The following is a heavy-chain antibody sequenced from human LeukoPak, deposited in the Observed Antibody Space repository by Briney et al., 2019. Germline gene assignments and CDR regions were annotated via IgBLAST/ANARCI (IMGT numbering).Heavy chain of an antibody. CDR3: ARGPISSNPGT. CDR2: VSAEGSST. CDR1: GFTFSTYW. D-gene: IGHD2-2*01. V-gene: IGHV3-74*01. J-gene: IGHJ5*02. Sequence: PGGSLRLSCAASGFTFSTYWMHWVRQAPGKGLVWVSRVSAEGSSTTYADSVKGRFTISRDNAKNTLYLQMNSLRAEDTAIYYCARGPISSNPGTWGQGTLVTVSS.